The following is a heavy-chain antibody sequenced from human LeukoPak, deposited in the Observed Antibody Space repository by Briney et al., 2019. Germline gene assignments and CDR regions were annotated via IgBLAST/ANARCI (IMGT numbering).Heavy chain of an antibody. CDR2: ISGGGVST. CDR3: AKLGRFPLYYFFYMDV. D-gene: IGHD3-10*01. Sequence: GGSLRLSCAASGFTSFGMSWVRQAPGKGLEWVSTISGGGVSTYYADSVKGRFTISRDNSKNTLYLQMNSLRAEDTAVYYCAKLGRFPLYYFFYMDVWGKGTTVAISS. CDR1: GFTSFG. V-gene: IGHV3-23*01. J-gene: IGHJ6*03.